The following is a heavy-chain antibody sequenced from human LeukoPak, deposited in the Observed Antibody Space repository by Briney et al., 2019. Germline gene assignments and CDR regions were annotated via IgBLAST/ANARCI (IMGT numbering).Heavy chain of an antibody. J-gene: IGHJ5*02. CDR1: GFTFSDYY. D-gene: IGHD6-6*01. Sequence: GGSLRLSCAASGFTFSDYYMSWIRQAPGKGLEWVSYISSSGSTIYYADSVKGRFTISRDNAKNSLYLQMSSLRAEDTAVYYCARARYSSSSWFDPWGQGTLVTVSS. CDR3: ARARYSSSSWFDP. V-gene: IGHV3-11*01. CDR2: ISSSGSTI.